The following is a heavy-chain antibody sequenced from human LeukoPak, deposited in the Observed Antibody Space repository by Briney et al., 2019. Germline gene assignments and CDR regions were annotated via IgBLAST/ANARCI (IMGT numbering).Heavy chain of an antibody. CDR2: ISLRGLT. Sequence: SETLSLTCGVSGGSISGTNWWSWVRQPPGQGLEWIGEISLRGLTNYNPSLRSRLTMSLDESKNQVSLNLTSVTAADTAVYYCARDLDDSGCFDHWGQGTLVAVSS. D-gene: IGHD6-19*01. CDR3: ARDLDDSGCFDH. V-gene: IGHV4-4*02. J-gene: IGHJ4*02. CDR1: GGSISGTNW.